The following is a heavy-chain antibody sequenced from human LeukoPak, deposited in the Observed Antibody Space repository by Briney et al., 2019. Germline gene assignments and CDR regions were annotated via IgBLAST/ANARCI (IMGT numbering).Heavy chain of an antibody. V-gene: IGHV3-15*01. Sequence: TGGSLRLSCAASGXTFKNAWMSWVRQAPGKGLEWVGRIKSKTDGETVYYAAPVKGRLTISRDDSKATLFLHMNSLKTEDTAVYYCARGAGYGDYRYFDYWGQGALVTVSS. J-gene: IGHJ4*02. CDR2: IKSKTDGETV. D-gene: IGHD4-17*01. CDR1: GXTFKNAW. CDR3: ARGAGYGDYRYFDY.